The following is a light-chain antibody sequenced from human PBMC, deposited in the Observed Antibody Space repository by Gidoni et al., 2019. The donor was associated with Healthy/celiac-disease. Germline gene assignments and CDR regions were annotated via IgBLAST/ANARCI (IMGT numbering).Light chain of an antibody. CDR3: QQRSTPLT. Sequence: EIVLTQSPATLSLSPGERATLSCRASQSVSSYLAWYQQKPGQAPRLLIYDASNRATGIPARFSGSGSGTDFTLTISSLEPEDFAVYYCQQRSTPLTFXGXTKVEIK. CDR2: DAS. CDR1: QSVSSY. J-gene: IGKJ4*01. V-gene: IGKV3-11*01.